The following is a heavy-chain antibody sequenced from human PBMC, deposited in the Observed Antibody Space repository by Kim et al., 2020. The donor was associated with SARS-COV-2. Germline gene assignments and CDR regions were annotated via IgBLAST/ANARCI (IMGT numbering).Heavy chain of an antibody. CDR2: ISSSGSYI. V-gene: IGHV3-21*01. J-gene: IGHJ4*02. CDR3: ARVLTCGWSYFDY. D-gene: IGHD6-19*01. CDR1: GFTFSSYS. Sequence: GGSLRLSCAASGFTFSSYSMNWVRQAPGKGLEWISSISSSGSYIYYADSMQGRFTISSDNASASLYLQMNSLRAEDTAVYYCARVLTCGWSYFDYWCQGT.